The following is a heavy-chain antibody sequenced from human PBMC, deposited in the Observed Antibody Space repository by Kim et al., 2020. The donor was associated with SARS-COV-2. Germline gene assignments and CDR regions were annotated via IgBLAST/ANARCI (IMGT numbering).Heavy chain of an antibody. CDR1: GGSISSGGYY. D-gene: IGHD3-22*01. CDR2: IYYSGST. CDR3: ARGPLRITMIVVVTHWYFVL. V-gene: IGHV4-31*03. J-gene: IGHJ2*01. Sequence: SETLSLTCTVSGGSISSGGYYWSWIRQHPGKGLEWIGYIYYSGSTYYNPSLKSRVTISVDTSKNQFSLKLSSVTAADTAVYYCARGPLRITMIVVVTHWYFVLWVRGTLVTVSS.